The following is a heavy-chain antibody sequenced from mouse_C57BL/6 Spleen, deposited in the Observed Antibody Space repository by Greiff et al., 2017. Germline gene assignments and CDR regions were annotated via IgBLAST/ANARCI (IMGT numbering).Heavy chain of an antibody. CDR2: ISSGSSTI. V-gene: IGHV5-17*01. CDR3: ARPGVFQDYFDY. CDR1: GFTFSDYG. J-gene: IGHJ2*01. Sequence: EVKLMESGGGLVKPGGSLKLSCAASGFTFSDYGMHWVRQAPEKGLEWVAYISSGSSTIYYADTVKGRFTISRDNAKNTLFLQMTSLRSEDTAMYYCARPGVFQDYFDYWGQGTTLTVSS.